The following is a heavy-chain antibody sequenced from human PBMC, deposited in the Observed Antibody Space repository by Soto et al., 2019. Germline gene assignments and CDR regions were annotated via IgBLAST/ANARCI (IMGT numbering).Heavy chain of an antibody. D-gene: IGHD6-13*01. CDR2: ISAYNGNT. CDR3: ASYSSSWSDFDY. V-gene: IGHV1-18*01. CDR1: GYTFTSYG. J-gene: IGHJ4*02. Sequence: GTSVKVSCKASGYTFTSYGISWVRQAPGQGLEWMGWISAYNGNTNYAQKLQGRVTMTTDTSTSTAYMELRSLRSDDTAVYYCASYSSSWSDFDYWGQGTLVTVSS.